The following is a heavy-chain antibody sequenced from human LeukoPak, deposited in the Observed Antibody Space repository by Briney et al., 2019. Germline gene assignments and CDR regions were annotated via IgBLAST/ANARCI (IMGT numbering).Heavy chain of an antibody. Sequence: GGALRLSCAASGFTFSSYSMNWVRHAPAKGLEWVSYISSSSTIYYADSVKGRFTISRDNAKNSLYLHINSLRDEDTAVYYCARAYYDRGNWFDPWGQGTLVTVSS. D-gene: IGHD3-22*01. CDR2: ISSSSTI. J-gene: IGHJ5*02. CDR3: ARAYYDRGNWFDP. CDR1: GFTFSSYS. V-gene: IGHV3-48*02.